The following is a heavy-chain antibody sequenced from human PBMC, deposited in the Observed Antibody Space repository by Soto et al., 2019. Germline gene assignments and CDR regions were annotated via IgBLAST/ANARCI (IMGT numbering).Heavy chain of an antibody. D-gene: IGHD3-10*01. CDR1: GYTFSTFP. V-gene: IGHV1-3*01. Sequence: SVKVSCKASGYTFSTFPMHCVCQAPGQNLEWMGWINAANGDTGYSQNFKGRVTITRDTSASTAYMELSGLRSEETAVYYCARKDYYGSGSYHFDYWGQGTLVTVSS. CDR3: ARKDYYGSGSYHFDY. CDR2: INAANGDT. J-gene: IGHJ4*02.